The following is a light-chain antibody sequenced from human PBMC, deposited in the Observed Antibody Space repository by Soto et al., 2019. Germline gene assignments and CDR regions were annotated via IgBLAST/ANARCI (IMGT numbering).Light chain of an antibody. CDR3: QYYGTSPSGT. CDR2: GAS. J-gene: IGKJ1*01. Sequence: EVALTQSPGTLSSSPGERVTHSCRASQSVGSTYLAWYQQKHGQAPRLLIYGASSRATGIPDRFSGSGSGTDFILTISGLEAEDSAVYFCQYYGTSPSGTFGQGTKVDIK. V-gene: IGKV3-20*01. CDR1: QSVGSTY.